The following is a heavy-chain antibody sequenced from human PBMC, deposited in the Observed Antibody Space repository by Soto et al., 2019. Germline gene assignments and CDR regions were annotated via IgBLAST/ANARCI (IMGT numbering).Heavy chain of an antibody. CDR2: ISAYNGNT. V-gene: IGHV1-18*01. CDR1: GYTFTSYG. J-gene: IGHJ6*02. CDR3: ARDSGSSWYYYYYGMDV. D-gene: IGHD6-13*01. Sequence: QVQLVQSGAEVKKPGASVKVSCKASGYTFTSYGISWVRQAPGQGLEWMGWISAYNGNTNYAQKLQGRVTMTTDTSTSTAYRELRSLRSDDTAVYYCARDSGSSWYYYYYGMDVWGQGTTVTVSS.